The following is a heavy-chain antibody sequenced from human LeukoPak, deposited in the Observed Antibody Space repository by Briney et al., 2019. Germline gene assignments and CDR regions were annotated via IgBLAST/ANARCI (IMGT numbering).Heavy chain of an antibody. CDR1: GYTFTSYD. V-gene: IGHV1-8*03. CDR2: MNPNSGNT. Sequence: ASVKVSCKASGYTFTSYDINWVRQATGQGLEWMGWMNPNSGNTGYAQKFQGRVTITRNTSISTAYMELSSLRSEDTTVYYCARGQISLAANYYYYYMDVWGKGTTVTVSS. D-gene: IGHD3-3*02. J-gene: IGHJ6*03. CDR3: ARGQISLAANYYYYYMDV.